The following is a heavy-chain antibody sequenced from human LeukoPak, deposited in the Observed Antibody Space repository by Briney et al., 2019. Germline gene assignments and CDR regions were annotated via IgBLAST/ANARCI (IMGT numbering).Heavy chain of an antibody. V-gene: IGHV1-18*01. D-gene: IGHD2-15*01. Sequence: GASVKVSCKASGYTFTSYGISWVRQAPGQGLEWMGWISAYNGNTNYAQKLQGRVTMTTDTSTSTAYMELRSLRSDDTAVYYCASGYSVVGYCSGGSCYSAFDIWGQGTMVTVSS. CDR2: ISAYNGNT. CDR3: ASGYSVVGYCSGGSCYSAFDI. CDR1: GYTFTSYG. J-gene: IGHJ3*02.